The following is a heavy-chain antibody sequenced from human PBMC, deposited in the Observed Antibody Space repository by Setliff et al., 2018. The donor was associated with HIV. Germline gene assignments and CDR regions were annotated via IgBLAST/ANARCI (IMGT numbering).Heavy chain of an antibody. CDR2: INHSGST. V-gene: IGHV4-34*01. D-gene: IGHD6-13*01. CDR1: GGSFSGYY. CDR3: ARSVSSSWYDY. J-gene: IGHJ4*02. Sequence: SSETLSLTCAVYGGSFSGYYWSWIRQPPGKGLEWIGEINHSGSTNYNPSLKSRVTISVDTSKNQFSLKLSSVTAADTAVYYCARSVSSSWYDYWGQGTLVTVS.